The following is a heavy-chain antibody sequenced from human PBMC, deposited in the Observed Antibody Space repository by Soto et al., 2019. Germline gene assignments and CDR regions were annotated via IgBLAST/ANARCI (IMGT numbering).Heavy chain of an antibody. D-gene: IGHD2-15*01. CDR3: AGDHSGRSCNGGSSYSHYQYGVDV. J-gene: IGHJ6*02. V-gene: IGHV4-31*03. CDR1: GDSVSSAYY. Sequence: QVQLQESGPGLVKPSQTMSLTCTVSGDSVSSAYYWSWIRQYPGKGLEWIGYIYYRGNTYYNPSLKSRVIISVDTSKNQFSLRLSSVTAADTAVYYCAGDHSGRSCNGGSSYSHYQYGVDVWGQGTTVTVSS. CDR2: IYYRGNT.